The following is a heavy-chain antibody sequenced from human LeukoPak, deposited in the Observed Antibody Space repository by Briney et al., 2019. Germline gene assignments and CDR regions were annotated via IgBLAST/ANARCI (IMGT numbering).Heavy chain of an antibody. V-gene: IGHV3-30*02. CDR3: AKGMVRGVISPIDY. Sequence: GGSLRLSCAASGFTFSSYGMYWVRQAPGKGLEWVAFIRYDGSSKYYADSVKGRFTISRDNSKNTLYLQMNSLRAEDTAVYYCAKGMVRGVISPIDYWGQGTLVTVSS. CDR1: GFTFSSYG. J-gene: IGHJ4*02. D-gene: IGHD3-10*01. CDR2: IRYDGSSK.